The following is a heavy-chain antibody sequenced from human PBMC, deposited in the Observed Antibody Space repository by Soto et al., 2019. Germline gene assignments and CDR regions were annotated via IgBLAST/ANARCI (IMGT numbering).Heavy chain of an antibody. V-gene: IGHV1-18*01. CDR3: AIDGFYHGSGNYYSDY. D-gene: IGHD3-10*01. CDR2: ISVYNGYT. Sequence: QVQLVQAGSEVKKPGASVKVSCKTSGYTFSSYGISWVRQAPGQGLEWRGWISVYNGYTNYARKLQDRVTMTTDTSTSTAFMYLRGLRSDDTAVYYGAIDGFYHGSGNYYSDYWGQGTQVTVSS. CDR1: GYTFSSYG. J-gene: IGHJ4*02.